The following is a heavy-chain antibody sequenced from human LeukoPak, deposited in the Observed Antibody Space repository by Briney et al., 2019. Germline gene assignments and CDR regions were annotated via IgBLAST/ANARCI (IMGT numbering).Heavy chain of an antibody. CDR1: GYTFTSYG. D-gene: IGHD6-13*01. Sequence: GASVKVSCKASGYTFTSYGISWVRQAPGQGLEWMGGIIPIFGTANYAQKFQGRVTITADKSTSTAYMELSSLRSEDTAVYYCARASIAAAGTRWFDPWGQGTLVTVSS. CDR3: ARASIAAAGTRWFDP. V-gene: IGHV1-69*06. J-gene: IGHJ5*02. CDR2: IIPIFGTA.